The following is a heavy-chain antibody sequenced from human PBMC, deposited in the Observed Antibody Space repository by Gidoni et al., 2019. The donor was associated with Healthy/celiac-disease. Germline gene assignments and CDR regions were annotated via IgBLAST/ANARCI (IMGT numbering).Heavy chain of an antibody. CDR3: ARGGRGYYPAPRLYYFDY. CDR2: INHSGST. CDR1: GGSFSGYY. J-gene: IGHJ4*02. V-gene: IGHV4-34*01. D-gene: IGHD3-3*01. Sequence: QVQLKQWGAGLLKPSETLSLTCAVYGGSFSGYYWSWIRQPPGKGLEWIGKINHSGSTNYNPSLKSRFTISVDTSKNQFSLKLSSVTAADTAVYYCARGGRGYYPAPRLYYFDYWGQGTLVTVSS.